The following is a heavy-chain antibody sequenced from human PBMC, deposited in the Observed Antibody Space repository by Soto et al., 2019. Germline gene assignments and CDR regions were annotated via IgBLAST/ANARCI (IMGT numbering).Heavy chain of an antibody. J-gene: IGHJ5*02. CDR3: GRDLTSNANCIDP. CDR1: GDPLHIGGCY. V-gene: IGHV4-31*03. D-gene: IGHD2-2*01. CDR2: IYYTGKT. Sequence: SETLSLTCSVSGDPLHIGGCYWTWIRQRPGEGLEWMGYIYYTGKTYYNPSLESRLTMSVDRSKNQFSLKLNSVTAADTAVYYCGRDLTSNANCIDPWGQGTLVTVSS.